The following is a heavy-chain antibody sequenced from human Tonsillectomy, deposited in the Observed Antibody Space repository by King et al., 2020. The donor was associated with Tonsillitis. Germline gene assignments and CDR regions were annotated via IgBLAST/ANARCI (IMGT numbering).Heavy chain of an antibody. V-gene: IGHV3-9*01. CDR2: ISWNSGNI. CDR3: AKGFSGSYGAFDI. D-gene: IGHD1-26*01. Sequence: VQLVESGGGLVQPGRSLRLSCAASGFTFDDYAMHWVRQAPGKGLEWVSGISWNSGNIDFADSVRGRFTISRHNAKNSLYLQMNRLRAEDTALYYCAKGFSGSYGAFDIWGQGTIVTVSS. J-gene: IGHJ3*02. CDR1: GFTFDDYA.